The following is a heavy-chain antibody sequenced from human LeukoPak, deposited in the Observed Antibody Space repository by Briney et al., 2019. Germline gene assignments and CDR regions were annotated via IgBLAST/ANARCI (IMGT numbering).Heavy chain of an antibody. Sequence: GGSLRLSCAASGFNVSCNYMSWVRQAPGKGLEWVSVIYSGGSICYAESVKGRFTISRDSSKDKVFLQMNSLRGEDTAVYYCARGLVGARTLGYFFDYWGQGTLVTVSS. CDR3: ARGLVGARTLGYFFDY. J-gene: IGHJ4*02. D-gene: IGHD1-26*01. V-gene: IGHV3-66*01. CDR2: IYSGGSI. CDR1: GFNVSCNY.